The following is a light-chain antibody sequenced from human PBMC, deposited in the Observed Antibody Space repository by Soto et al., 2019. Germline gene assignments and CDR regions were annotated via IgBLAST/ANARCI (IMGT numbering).Light chain of an antibody. V-gene: IGKV2-30*01. CDR2: QVS. CDR1: QGLLYSDGNTF. J-gene: IGKJ1*01. Sequence: DVVMTQSPLSLSVTLGQPASISCRSSQGLLYSDGNTFLNWFHQRPGQSPRRLIYQVSNRDSGVPERFSGSGSGTEYTLTISRVEAEDVGIYYCVQGTHWPWTFGQGTKVEIK. CDR3: VQGTHWPWT.